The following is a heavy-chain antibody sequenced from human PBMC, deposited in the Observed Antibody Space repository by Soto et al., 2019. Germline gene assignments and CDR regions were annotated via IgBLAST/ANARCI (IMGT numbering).Heavy chain of an antibody. CDR2: IYYSGST. D-gene: IGHD4-4*01. CDR3: ARREVTTVTTWSWFDP. CDR1: GGSISSSSYY. J-gene: IGHJ5*02. V-gene: IGHV4-39*01. Sequence: QLQLQESGPGLVKPSETLSLTCTVSGGSISSSSYYWGWIRQPPGKGLEWIGSIYYSGSTYYNPSLKGRVTISVDTSKNQFSLKLSSVTAADTAVYYCARREVTTVTTWSWFDPWGQGTLVTVSS.